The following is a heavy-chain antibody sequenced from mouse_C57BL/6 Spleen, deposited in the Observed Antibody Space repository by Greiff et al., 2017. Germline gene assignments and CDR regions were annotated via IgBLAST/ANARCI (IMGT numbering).Heavy chain of an antibody. CDR3: ATYGNYGYAMDY. CDR1: GYAFTNYL. D-gene: IGHD2-1*01. CDR2: IIPGSGGT. Sequence: QVHVKQSGAELVRPGTSVKVSCKASGYAFTNYLIEWVKQRPGQGLEWIGVIIPGSGGTTYNEKFKGKATLTADKSSSTAYMQLSSLTSEDSAVYFCATYGNYGYAMDYWGQGTSVTVSS. V-gene: IGHV1-54*01. J-gene: IGHJ4*01.